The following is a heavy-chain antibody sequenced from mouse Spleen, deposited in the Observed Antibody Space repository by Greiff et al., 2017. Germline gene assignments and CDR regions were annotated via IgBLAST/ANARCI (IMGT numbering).Heavy chain of an antibody. CDR3: ARQGRYDGAWFAY. CDR1: GFTFSDYY. J-gene: IGHJ3*01. CDR2: ISNGGGST. Sequence: DVMLVESGGGLVQPGGSLKLSCATSGFTFSDYYMYWVRQTPEKRLEWVAYISNGGGSTYYPDTVKGRFTISRDNAKNTLYLQMSRLKSEDTAMYYCARQGRYDGAWFAYWGQGTLVTVSA. D-gene: IGHD2-14*01. V-gene: IGHV5-12*02.